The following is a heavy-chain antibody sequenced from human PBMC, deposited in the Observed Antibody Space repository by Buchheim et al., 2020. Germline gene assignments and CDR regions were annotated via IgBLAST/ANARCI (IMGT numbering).Heavy chain of an antibody. CDR2: IYYSGST. J-gene: IGHJ5*02. V-gene: IGHV4-59*01. CDR1: GGSISSYY. Sequence: QVQLQESGPGLVKPSETLSLTCTVSGGSISSYYWSWIRQPPGKGLEWIGYIYYSGSTNYNPSLKSRVTISVDTSKNHFSLKLSSVTAADTAVYYCAREEYDILTGYYPVRWFDPWGQGTL. CDR3: AREEYDILTGYYPVRWFDP. D-gene: IGHD3-9*01.